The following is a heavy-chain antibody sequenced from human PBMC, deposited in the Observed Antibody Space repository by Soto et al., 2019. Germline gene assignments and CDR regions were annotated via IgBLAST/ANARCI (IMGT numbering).Heavy chain of an antibody. V-gene: IGHV4-38-2*01. CDR3: ARGVTGTLDY. Sequence: TLSLTCAVSGYSISSGYYWNWIRQSPGKGLEWIGCVYYNGITFTNPSLKSRVTMTVDTSKNYFSLRLTSVTAADAATYFCARGVTGTLDYWGQGTLVTVSS. CDR2: VYYNGIT. J-gene: IGHJ4*02. CDR1: GYSISSGYY. D-gene: IGHD1-1*01.